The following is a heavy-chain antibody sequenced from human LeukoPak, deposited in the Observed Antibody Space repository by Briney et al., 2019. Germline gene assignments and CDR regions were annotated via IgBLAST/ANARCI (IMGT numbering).Heavy chain of an antibody. Sequence: ASVKVSCKPSGYTFTDYAINWVRQAPGQGLEYMGWVNTNTGNPTYAQGFTGRFVFSSDSSVSTAYLQITSLKADDSAIYFCADCNDSSGYFAYWGQGTLVTASS. CDR2: VNTNTGNP. CDR1: GYTFTDYA. D-gene: IGHD3-22*01. J-gene: IGHJ4*02. V-gene: IGHV7-4-1*02. CDR3: ADCNDSSGYFAY.